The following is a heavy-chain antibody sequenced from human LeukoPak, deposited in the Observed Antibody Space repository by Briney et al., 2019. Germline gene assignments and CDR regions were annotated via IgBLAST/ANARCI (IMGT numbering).Heavy chain of an antibody. V-gene: IGHV1-2*02. CDR2: INPESGGS. Sequence: GASVKVSCKAAGYTFTGHYLHWVRPAPGQGLEWMGWINPESGGSNYAPKFEGRVTMTRDTSITTAYMELHRLTSDDTAVYYCARFYCSISDCYGQTNWFDPWGQGTLASVSS. CDR1: GYTFTGHY. J-gene: IGHJ5*02. CDR3: ARFYCSISDCYGQTNWFDP. D-gene: IGHD2-2*01.